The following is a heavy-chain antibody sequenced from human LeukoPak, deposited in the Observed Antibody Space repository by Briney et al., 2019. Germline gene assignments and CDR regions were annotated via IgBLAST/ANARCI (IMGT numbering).Heavy chain of an antibody. V-gene: IGHV3-15*01. CDR2: IKSKTDGGTT. J-gene: IGHJ4*02. CDR1: GFTFSNAW. CDR3: AREGGKSSSWYEAKSPWSRHAMYYFDY. D-gene: IGHD6-13*01. Sequence: GGSLRLSCAASGFTFSNAWMSWVRQAPGKGLEWVGRIKSKTDGGTTDYAAPVKGRFTISRDDSKNTLYLQMNSLKTEDTAVYYCAREGGKSSSWYEAKSPWSRHAMYYFDYWGQGTLVTVSS.